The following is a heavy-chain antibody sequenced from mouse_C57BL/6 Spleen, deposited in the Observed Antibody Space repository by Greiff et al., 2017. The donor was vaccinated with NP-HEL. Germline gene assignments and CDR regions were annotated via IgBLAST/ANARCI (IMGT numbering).Heavy chain of an antibody. CDR3: ARRWGNYGSHAMDY. CDR1: GFTFSDYG. D-gene: IGHD2-1*01. V-gene: IGHV5-17*01. Sequence: EVQLVESGGGLVKPGGPLKLSCAASGFTFSDYGMHWVRQAPEKGLEWVAYISSGSSTIYYADTVKGRFTISRDNAKNTLFLQMTSLRSEDTAMYYCARRWGNYGSHAMDYWGQGTSVTVSS. J-gene: IGHJ4*01. CDR2: ISSGSSTI.